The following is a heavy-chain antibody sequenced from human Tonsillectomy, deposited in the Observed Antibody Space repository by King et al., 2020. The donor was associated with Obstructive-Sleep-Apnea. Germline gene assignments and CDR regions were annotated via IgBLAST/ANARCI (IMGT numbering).Heavy chain of an antibody. CDR2: ILSDGSET. CDR3: ARDGISGIDY. V-gene: IGHV3-33*01. J-gene: IGHJ4*02. Sequence: VQLVESGGDVVQPGRSLRLSCAASGFTFSHYGMHWVRQAPGKGLEWVAFILSDGSETRYDDSVKGRFTSSRDTPRNTLYLQISSLRVEDTALYFCARDGISGIDYWGQGVLVTVSS. D-gene: IGHD1-14*01. CDR1: GFTFSHYG.